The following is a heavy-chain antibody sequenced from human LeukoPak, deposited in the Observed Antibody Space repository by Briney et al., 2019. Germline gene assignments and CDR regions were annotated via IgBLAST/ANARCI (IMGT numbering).Heavy chain of an antibody. CDR3: ARAACSSTSCYAGYYYGMDV. D-gene: IGHD2-2*01. CDR1: GDSISSGGSY. CDR2: IYYSGTT. V-gene: IGHV4-31*03. J-gene: IGHJ6*02. Sequence: SQNLSLTCTVSGDSISSGGSYWSWTRQHPGEGLEWIGYIYYSGTTNYNPSLKSRVTISVDTSKNQFSLKLSSVTAADTAVYYCARAACSSTSCYAGYYYGMDVWGQGTTFTVSS.